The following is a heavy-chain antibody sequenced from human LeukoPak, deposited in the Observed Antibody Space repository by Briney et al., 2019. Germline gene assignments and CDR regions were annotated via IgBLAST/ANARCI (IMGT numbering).Heavy chain of an antibody. Sequence: SVTLSLTCTVSGGSISSYYWSWIRQPPGKGLEWIGYIYYSGSTNYNPSLKSRVTISVDTSKNQFSLKLSSVTAADTAVYYCARRIGSGSPSLFAFDYWGQGTLVTVSS. CDR2: IYYSGST. CDR3: ARRIGSGSPSLFAFDY. D-gene: IGHD3-10*01. J-gene: IGHJ4*02. CDR1: GGSISSYY. V-gene: IGHV4-59*01.